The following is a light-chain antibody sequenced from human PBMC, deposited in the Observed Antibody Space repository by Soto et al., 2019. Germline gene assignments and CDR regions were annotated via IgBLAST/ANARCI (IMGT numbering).Light chain of an antibody. J-gene: IGKJ1*01. CDR3: MQGTHWSPT. CDR2: KAS. V-gene: IGKV2-30*01. Sequence: DVVMTQSPLSLPVTLGQAASISCRSSQSAVYRDGIGYLSGLQQRPGQSPRRLIYKASKRDSGDPDRFSRSGSGSDDTLTMSRVEAEDVRVYYCMQGTHWSPTFGRGNKV. CDR1: QSAVYRDGIGY.